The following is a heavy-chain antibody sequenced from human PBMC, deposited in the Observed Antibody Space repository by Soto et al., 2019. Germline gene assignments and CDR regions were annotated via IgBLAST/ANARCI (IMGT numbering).Heavy chain of an antibody. J-gene: IGHJ3*02. V-gene: IGHV4-34*01. CDR1: GGSFSGYY. CDR3: ARGARRRPPRDAFDI. Sequence: SETLSLTCAFYGGSFSGYYWSWIRQPPGKGLEWLGDINPSGITNYNPSLKSRVIMSVDTSKKQFSLNVTSVTAADTAVHYCARGARRRPPRDAFDIWGQGTMVTVSS. CDR2: INPSGIT.